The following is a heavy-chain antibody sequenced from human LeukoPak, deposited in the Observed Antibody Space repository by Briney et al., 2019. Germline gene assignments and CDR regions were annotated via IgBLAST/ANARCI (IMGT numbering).Heavy chain of an antibody. V-gene: IGHV3-30*02. Sequence: GGSLRLSCAASGFTFSSYGMHWVRQAPGKGLEWVAFIRYDGSNKYYADSVKGRFTISRDNSKNTLYLQMNSLRAEDTAVYYCAKDSSIFGVVFYFDYWGQGTLVTVSS. CDR1: GFTFSSYG. CDR2: IRYDGSNK. D-gene: IGHD3-3*01. J-gene: IGHJ4*02. CDR3: AKDSSIFGVVFYFDY.